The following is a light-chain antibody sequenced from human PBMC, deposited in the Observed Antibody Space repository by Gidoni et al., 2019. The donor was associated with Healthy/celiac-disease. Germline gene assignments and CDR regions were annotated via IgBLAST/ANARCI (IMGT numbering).Light chain of an antibody. Sequence: IQMTQSPSSLSASVGDRVTITCRASQSISSYLNWYQQKPGKAPKLLIYAASSLQSGVPSRFSGSGSGTDFTLTISSLQPEYFATYYCQQSYSTPQTFGQGTKVEIK. CDR3: QQSYSTPQT. CDR1: QSISSY. CDR2: AAS. V-gene: IGKV1-39*01. J-gene: IGKJ1*01.